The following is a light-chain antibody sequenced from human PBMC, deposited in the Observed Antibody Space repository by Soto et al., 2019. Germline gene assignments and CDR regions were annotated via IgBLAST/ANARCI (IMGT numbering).Light chain of an antibody. CDR2: GAF. CDR3: QLYGSSIT. V-gene: IGKV3-20*01. J-gene: IGKJ5*01. CDR1: QSISSSF. Sequence: EIVLTQSPGTLSLSPVARATLPCMASQSISSSFLAWLQQKPGQAPRLLIFGAFGRATGIPDRFSGSASGTDFILTINRLEPEDFAVYYCQLYGSSITFGQGTRLEIK.